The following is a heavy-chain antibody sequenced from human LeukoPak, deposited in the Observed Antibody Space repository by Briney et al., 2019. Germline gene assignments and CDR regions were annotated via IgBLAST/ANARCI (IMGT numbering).Heavy chain of an antibody. CDR1: GYTSTNYY. CDR2: IDPKTGGT. Sequence: ASVKVSCKTSGYTSTNYYIHWVRQAPGQGLEWMGRIDPKTGGTKSAKNFQGRVTMTRDTSISTAYMALSGLRSDDTAVYYCASLYDIVGTTVDYWGQGTLVTVSS. J-gene: IGHJ4*02. V-gene: IGHV1-2*06. CDR3: ASLYDIVGTTVDY. D-gene: IGHD1-26*01.